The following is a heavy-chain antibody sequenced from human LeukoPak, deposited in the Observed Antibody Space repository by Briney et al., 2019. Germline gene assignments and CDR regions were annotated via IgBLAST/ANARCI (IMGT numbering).Heavy chain of an antibody. V-gene: IGHV5-51*01. D-gene: IGHD3-3*01. CDR2: MYPGDSDT. CDR3: ARLPRRGPDDGFWSGDFTQDTFDF. Sequence: GESLKISCKGSGYNFTTYWIGWVRQMPGKGLEWMGMMYPGDSDTTYSPAFQGQVTISAEKSISIAYLQWTSLKASDTAMYYCARLPRRGPDDGFWSGDFTQDTFDFWGQGTMVTVSS. CDR1: GYNFTTYW. J-gene: IGHJ3*01.